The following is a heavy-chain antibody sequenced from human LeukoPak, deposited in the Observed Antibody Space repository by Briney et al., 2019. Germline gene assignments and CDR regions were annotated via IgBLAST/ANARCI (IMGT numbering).Heavy chain of an antibody. D-gene: IGHD3-22*01. Sequence: GGSLRLSCAASGFTFSDYYMSWIRQAPGKGLEWVSYISSSGSTILYADSVKGRFTIPRDNAKNSLYLQMNSLRAEDTAVYYCARDFDYYDDSGYQTYYFDYWGQGTLVTVSS. CDR3: ARDFDYYDDSGYQTYYFDY. CDR2: ISSSGSTI. CDR1: GFTFSDYY. J-gene: IGHJ4*02. V-gene: IGHV3-11*01.